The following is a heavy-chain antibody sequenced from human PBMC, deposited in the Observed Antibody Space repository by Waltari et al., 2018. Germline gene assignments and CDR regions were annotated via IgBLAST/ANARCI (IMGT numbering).Heavy chain of an antibody. Sequence: QVQLQESGPGLVKPSQTLSLTCTVPGGPISSGSSYWSWIRQPAGKGLEWIGRIYTSGSTNYNPSLKSRVTISVDTSKNQFSLKLSSVTAADTAVYYCARLWYYDILTGSYGMDVWGQGTKV. CDR1: GGPISSGSSY. V-gene: IGHV4-61*02. D-gene: IGHD3-9*01. J-gene: IGHJ6*02. CDR2: IYTSGST. CDR3: ARLWYYDILTGSYGMDV.